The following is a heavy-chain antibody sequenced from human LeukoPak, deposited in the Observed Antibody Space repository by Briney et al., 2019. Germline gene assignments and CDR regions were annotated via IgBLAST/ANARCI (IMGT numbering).Heavy chain of an antibody. CDR2: INHSGST. Sequence: SETLSLXCAVYGGSFSGYYWSWIRQPPGKGLEWIGEINHSGSTNYNPSLKSRVTISVDTSKNQFSLKLSSVTAADTAVYYCARYSSGYYVWGQGTLVTVSS. V-gene: IGHV4-34*01. CDR3: ARYSSGYYV. J-gene: IGHJ4*02. D-gene: IGHD3-22*01. CDR1: GGSFSGYY.